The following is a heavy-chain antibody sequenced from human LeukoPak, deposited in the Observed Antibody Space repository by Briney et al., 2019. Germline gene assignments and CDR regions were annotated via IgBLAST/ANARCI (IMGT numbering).Heavy chain of an antibody. J-gene: IGHJ4*02. CDR1: GFTFSSYA. Sequence: GGSLRLSCAASGFTFSSYAMSWVRQAPGKGLEWVSAISGSGASTYYADSVKGRFTISRDNSKNTLYLQMNSLRAEDTAVYYCAKDSRKAVRLLPVAGGYYFDYWGQGTLVTVSS. D-gene: IGHD2-15*01. CDR2: ISGSGAST. V-gene: IGHV3-23*01. CDR3: AKDSRKAVRLLPVAGGYYFDY.